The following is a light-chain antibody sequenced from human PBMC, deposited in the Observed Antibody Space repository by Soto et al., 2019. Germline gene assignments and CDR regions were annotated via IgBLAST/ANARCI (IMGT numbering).Light chain of an antibody. CDR2: AAD. Sequence: DIQLTQSPSSLSASVGDRVTITCRASQGFTTYLTWYQQKPGKAPKRLIYAADNLHSGVPSRFSGSGSGTEFTLTISSLQPEDFATYYCLQHNSFPWTFGQGTRVEI. V-gene: IGKV1-17*01. J-gene: IGKJ1*01. CDR1: QGFTTY. CDR3: LQHNSFPWT.